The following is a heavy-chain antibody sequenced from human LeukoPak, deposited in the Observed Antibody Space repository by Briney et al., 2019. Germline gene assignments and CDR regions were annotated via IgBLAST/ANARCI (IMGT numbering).Heavy chain of an antibody. CDR2: ISYDGSNK. CDR3: ARAGDSGGWYYFDY. J-gene: IGHJ4*02. Sequence: GGSLRFSCAASGFTFSSYAMHWVRQAPGKGLEWVAVISYDGSNKYYADSVKGRFTISRDNSKNTLYLQMNSLRAEDTAVYYCARAGDSGGWYYFDYWGQGTLVTVSS. V-gene: IGHV3-30-3*01. D-gene: IGHD6-19*01. CDR1: GFTFSSYA.